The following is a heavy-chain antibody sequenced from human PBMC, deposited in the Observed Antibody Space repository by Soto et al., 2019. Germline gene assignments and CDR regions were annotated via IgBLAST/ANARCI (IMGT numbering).Heavy chain of an antibody. Sequence: GASVKVSCKASGYTFTANGLHWVRQGPGQRLEWMGWINADNGNTNYSQKLQGRVTMTTDTSTSTAYMELRSLRSDDTAVYYCARHDSSGYYYYFDYWGQGTLVTVSS. J-gene: IGHJ4*02. V-gene: IGHV1-3*01. D-gene: IGHD3-22*01. CDR1: GYTFTANG. CDR2: INADNGNT. CDR3: ARHDSSGYYYYFDY.